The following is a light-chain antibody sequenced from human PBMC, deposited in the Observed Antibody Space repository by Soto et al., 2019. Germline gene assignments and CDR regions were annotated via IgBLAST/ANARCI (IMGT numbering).Light chain of an antibody. CDR1: QVITAY. CDR3: RQYESLPYT. Sequence: DIQLSQSASSLSASVGDRVTITCRASQVITAYLNWYQQKPGKAPKLVIYDTSNLEIGVPSRFGGSGSGTDFTFTITGLQPEDAATYYCRQYESLPYTFGQGTKL. V-gene: IGKV1-33*01. CDR2: DTS. J-gene: IGKJ2*01.